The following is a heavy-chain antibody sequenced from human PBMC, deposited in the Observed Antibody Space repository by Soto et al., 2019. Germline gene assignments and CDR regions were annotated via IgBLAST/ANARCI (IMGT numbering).Heavy chain of an antibody. J-gene: IGHJ4*02. CDR3: ARDFYPVAYFFDY. D-gene: IGHD2-21*01. CDR2: VSGYNDKT. V-gene: IGHV1-18*04. Sequence: ASVKVSCKASGYTFTNHGISWVRQALGQGLEWVGWVSGYNDKTKSAQKFQGRVTMTTDTSTSTAYMELRSLRSDDTAVYYCARDFYPVAYFFDYWGQGTLVTVSS. CDR1: GYTFTNHG.